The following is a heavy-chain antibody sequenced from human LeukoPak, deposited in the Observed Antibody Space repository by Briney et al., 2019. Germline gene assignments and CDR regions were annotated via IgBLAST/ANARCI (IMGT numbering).Heavy chain of an antibody. Sequence: ASLKVSCKASGYTFTGYYIHWVRQPPGQGLEWMGWINPNSGGTKYVQKFQGRVTITRDTSASTAYMELSSLRSGDMAVYYCARAVGYCSGGSCQALDYWGQGTLVTVSS. CDR2: INPNSGGT. CDR1: GYTFTGYY. CDR3: ARAVGYCSGGSCQALDY. D-gene: IGHD2-15*01. J-gene: IGHJ4*02. V-gene: IGHV1-2*02.